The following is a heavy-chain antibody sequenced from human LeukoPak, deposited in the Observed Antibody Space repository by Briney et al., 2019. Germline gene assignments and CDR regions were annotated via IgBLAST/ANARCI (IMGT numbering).Heavy chain of an antibody. CDR3: ARGKCGGDCGRGRYFDY. V-gene: IGHV1-2*02. D-gene: IGHD2-21*02. Sequence: ASVKVSCKASGYTFTGYYMHWVRQAPGQGLEWMGWINPNSGGTNYAQKFQGRVTMTRDTSISTAYMELGRLRSDDTAVYYCARGKCGGDCGRGRYFDYWGQGTLVTVSS. CDR1: GYTFTGYY. J-gene: IGHJ4*02. CDR2: INPNSGGT.